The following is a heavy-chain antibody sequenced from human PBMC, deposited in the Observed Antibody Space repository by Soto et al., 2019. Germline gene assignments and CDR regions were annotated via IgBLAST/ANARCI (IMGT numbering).Heavy chain of an antibody. CDR2: IYWNDEK. Sequence: QITLKESGPTLVKPTQTLTLTCTFSGFSLTTSGVGVGWIRQPPGKALEWLALIYWNDEKRYSPSLKSRLTSTKDTSRNQVVLTMTNMDPVDTATYYCAHRLRWLANFDYWGQGTLVTVSS. V-gene: IGHV2-5*01. CDR1: GFSLTTSGVG. CDR3: AHRLRWLANFDY. D-gene: IGHD6-19*01. J-gene: IGHJ4*02.